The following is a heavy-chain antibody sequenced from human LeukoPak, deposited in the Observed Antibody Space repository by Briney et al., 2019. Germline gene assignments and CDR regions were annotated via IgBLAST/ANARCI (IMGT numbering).Heavy chain of an antibody. D-gene: IGHD3-10*01. V-gene: IGHV3-66*01. CDR2: IYSGGST. Sequence: GGSLRLSCAASGFTVSSNYMSWVRQAPGKGLEWVSVIYSGGSTYYADSVKGRFTISRDNSKNTLYLQMNSLRAEDTAVYYCARGDFLWFGRDWGQGTLVAVSS. CDR3: ARGDFLWFGRD. J-gene: IGHJ4*02. CDR1: GFTVSSNY.